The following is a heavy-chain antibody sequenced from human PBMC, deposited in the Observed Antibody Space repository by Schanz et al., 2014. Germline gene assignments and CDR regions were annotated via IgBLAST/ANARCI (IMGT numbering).Heavy chain of an antibody. Sequence: VQLVESGGGLVKPGGSLRLSCAGSGFSFSDYGMHWVRQAPGRGLEWVANIKQDGIEKYYVDSVKGRFTISRDNAKNSLYLQMNSLTADDTAVYYCARDKGGYYPFDYWGRGTLVTVSS. CDR2: IKQDGIEK. J-gene: IGHJ4*02. CDR1: GFSFSDYG. D-gene: IGHD3-3*01. V-gene: IGHV3-7*01. CDR3: ARDKGGYYPFDY.